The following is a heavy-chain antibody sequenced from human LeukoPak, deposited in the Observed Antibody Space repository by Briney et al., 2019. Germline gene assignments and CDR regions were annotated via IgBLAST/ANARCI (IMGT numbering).Heavy chain of an antibody. CDR1: GGSFSGYY. V-gene: IGHV3-48*01. J-gene: IGHJ4*02. CDR2: ISSSSSTI. Sequence: ETLSLTCAVYGGSFSGYYWNWVRQAPGKGLEWVSYISSSSSTIYYADSVKGRFTISRDNAKNSLYLQMNSLRAEDTAVYYCARADSSGYYHPINWGQGTLVTVSS. D-gene: IGHD3-22*01. CDR3: ARADSSGYYHPIN.